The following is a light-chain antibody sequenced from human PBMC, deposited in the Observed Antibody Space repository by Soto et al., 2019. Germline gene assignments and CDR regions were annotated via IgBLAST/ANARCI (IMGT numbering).Light chain of an antibody. V-gene: IGKV3-11*01. CDR2: DAS. J-gene: IGKJ1*01. CDR3: QQYHSWPPRT. CDR1: QSVSVY. Sequence: EIVLTQSPATLSLSPGERATLSCRASQSVSVYLAWYQQKPGQAPRLLIYDASNRATGIPARFSGSGSGTDFTLTISGLEPEDFAVYYCQQYHSWPPRTFGQGTKVDIK.